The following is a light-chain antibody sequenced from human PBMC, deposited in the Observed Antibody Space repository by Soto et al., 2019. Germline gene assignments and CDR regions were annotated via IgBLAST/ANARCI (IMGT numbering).Light chain of an antibody. J-gene: IGKJ3*01. V-gene: IGKV1-39*01. CDR1: QSINFY. Sequence: DIQMTQSPSSLSASVGDRVTVTCRASQSINFYLNWYQQKPGKAPKLLIYAASSLQSGVPSRFSGSGSGTDVTLTISSLQPEDFATYYCQQSDSTPYTFGPGTTVDIK. CDR2: AAS. CDR3: QQSDSTPYT.